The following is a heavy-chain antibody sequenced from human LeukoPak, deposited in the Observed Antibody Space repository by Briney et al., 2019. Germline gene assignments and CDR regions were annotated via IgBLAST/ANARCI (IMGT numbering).Heavy chain of an antibody. Sequence: GGSLRLSCAASGFTFSSYAMSWVRQAPGKGLEWVSAISGSGGSTYYADSVKGRFTISRDNSKNTLYLQMNSLRAEDTAVYYCAKDAQRGYSYGWHFDYWGQGTLVTVSS. J-gene: IGHJ4*02. D-gene: IGHD5-18*01. CDR1: GFTFSSYA. V-gene: IGHV3-23*01. CDR2: ISGSGGST. CDR3: AKDAQRGYSYGWHFDY.